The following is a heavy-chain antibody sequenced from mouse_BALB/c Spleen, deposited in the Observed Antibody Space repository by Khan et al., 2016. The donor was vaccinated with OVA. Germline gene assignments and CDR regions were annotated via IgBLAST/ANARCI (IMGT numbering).Heavy chain of an antibody. CDR3: AREEALYHLDH. V-gene: IGHV1-76*01. CDR2: IYPGTDNS. D-gene: IGHD3-2*02. CDR1: GYIFTSYW. J-gene: IGHJ2*01. Sequence: QVQLKESGAELVRPGASVKLSCKTSGYIFTSYWIHWVKQRSGQGLEWIARIYPGTDNSYYNEKFKDKATLTADKSSSTAYMQFSSLKSEDSDVYVCAREEALYHLDHGGQGTTRTVSS.